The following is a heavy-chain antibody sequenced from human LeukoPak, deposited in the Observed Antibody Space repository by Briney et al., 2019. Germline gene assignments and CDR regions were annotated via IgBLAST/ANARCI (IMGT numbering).Heavy chain of an antibody. J-gene: IGHJ4*02. Sequence: ASETLSLTCTVSGGSMNNYYWNWIRQPPGKGLEWIGYIYYSGSTNYNPSLKSRVTISVDTSKNQFSLKLSSVTAADTAVYYCASRGIAAAALEYWGQGTLVTVSS. D-gene: IGHD6-13*01. CDR2: IYYSGST. V-gene: IGHV4-59*12. CDR1: GGSMNNYY. CDR3: ASRGIAAAALEY.